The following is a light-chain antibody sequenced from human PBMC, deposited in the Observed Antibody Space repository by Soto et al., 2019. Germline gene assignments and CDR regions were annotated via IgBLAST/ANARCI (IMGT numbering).Light chain of an antibody. J-gene: IGKJ1*01. Sequence: DIQMTQSPSTLSGSVGDRATTTGRASQTIRRWLAWYQQKPGKAPKLXIYKASTLKSGVPSRFSGSGSGTEFTLTISSLQPDDFETYYCQHYNSYSEAFGQGTKVDIK. CDR1: QTIRRW. CDR2: KAS. CDR3: QHYNSYSEA. V-gene: IGKV1-5*03.